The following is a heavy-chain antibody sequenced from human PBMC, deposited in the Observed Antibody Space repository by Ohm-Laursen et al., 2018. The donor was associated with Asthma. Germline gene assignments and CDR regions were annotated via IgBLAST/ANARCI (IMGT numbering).Heavy chain of an antibody. V-gene: IGHV1-24*01. D-gene: IGHD3-10*01. CDR1: GYTLTELS. CDR2: FDPEDGET. CDR3: ALDYYGSGSYYWFDP. Sequence: ASVKVSCKVSGYTLTELSMHWVRQAPGKGLEWMGGFDPEDGETIYAQKFQGRVTMTEDTSTDTAYMELSSLRSEDTAVYYCALDYYGSGSYYWFDPWGQGTLVTVSS. J-gene: IGHJ5*02.